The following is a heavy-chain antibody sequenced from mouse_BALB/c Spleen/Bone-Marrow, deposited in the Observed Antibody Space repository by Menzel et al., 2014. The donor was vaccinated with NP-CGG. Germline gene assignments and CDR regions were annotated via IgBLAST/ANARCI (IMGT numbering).Heavy chain of an antibody. CDR1: GYTFTEYI. J-gene: IGHJ4*01. Sequence: VQLQESGAELVKPGASVKVACKASGYTFTEYIIHWIKQRSGQGLEWIGWFFPGSGFIKYNEKFKDKASLTADKSSSTGYMELSRLTSEDSAVYFCARHEDLDIRRRLGAMDYWGQGTSVTVSS. V-gene: IGHV1-62-2*01. CDR2: FFPGSGFI. CDR3: ARHEDLDIRRRLGAMDY. D-gene: IGHD2-12*01.